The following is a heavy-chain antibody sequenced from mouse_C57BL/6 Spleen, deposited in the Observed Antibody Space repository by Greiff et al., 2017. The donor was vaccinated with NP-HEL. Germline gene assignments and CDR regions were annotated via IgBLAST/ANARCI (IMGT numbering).Heavy chain of an antibody. CDR2: ISSGGSYN. V-gene: IGHV5-6*01. CDR3: ARTDSYYDY. D-gene: IGHD2-12*01. J-gene: IGHJ2*01. CDR1: GFTFSSYG. Sequence: EVMLVESGGDLVKPGGSLKLSCAASGFTFSSYGMSWVRQTPDKRLEWVATISSGGSYNYYPDSVKGRFTISRDNAKNTLYLQISSLKSDDTAIYYCARTDSYYDYWGQGTTLTVSS.